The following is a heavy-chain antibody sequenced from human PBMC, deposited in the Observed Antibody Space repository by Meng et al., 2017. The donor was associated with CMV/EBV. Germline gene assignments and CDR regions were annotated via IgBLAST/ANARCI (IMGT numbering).Heavy chain of an antibody. J-gene: IGHJ5*02. Sequence: SETLSLTCTVSGGSVSSGSYYWSWIRQPPGKGLEWIGYIYYNGSTNYNPSLKSRVTISVDTSKNQFSLKLSSVTAADTAVYYCARGRLGYGGNSEDWFDPWGQGTLVTVSS. V-gene: IGHV4-61*01. CDR2: IYYNGST. D-gene: IGHD4-23*01. CDR3: ARGRLGYGGNSEDWFDP. CDR1: GGSVSSGSYY.